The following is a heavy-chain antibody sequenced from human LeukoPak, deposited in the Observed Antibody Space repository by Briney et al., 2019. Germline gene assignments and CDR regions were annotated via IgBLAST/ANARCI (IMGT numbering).Heavy chain of an antibody. CDR1: GGTFSSYA. Sequence: SVKVSCKASGGTFSSYAISWVRQAPGQGLEWMGGIIPIFGTANYAQKFQGRVTITADESTSTAYMELSSLRSEDTAVYYCARDMRADIAAPSCYYYGMDVWGQGTTVTVSS. CDR2: IIPIFGTA. J-gene: IGHJ6*02. CDR3: ARDMRADIAAPSCYYYGMDV. D-gene: IGHD6-6*01. V-gene: IGHV1-69*01.